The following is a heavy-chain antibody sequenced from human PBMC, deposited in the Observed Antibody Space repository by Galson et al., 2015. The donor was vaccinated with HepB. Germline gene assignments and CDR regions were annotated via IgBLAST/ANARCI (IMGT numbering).Heavy chain of an antibody. J-gene: IGHJ3*02. V-gene: IGHV3-15*01. D-gene: IGHD4-17*01. CDR1: GFTFSNAW. Sequence: SLRLSCAASGFTFSNAWMSWVRQAPGKGLEWVGRIKSKTDGGTTDYAAPVKGRFTISRDDSKNTLYLQMNSLKTEDTAVYYCTTGYYGDSPGAFDIWGQGTMVTVSS. CDR3: TTGYYGDSPGAFDI. CDR2: IKSKTDGGTT.